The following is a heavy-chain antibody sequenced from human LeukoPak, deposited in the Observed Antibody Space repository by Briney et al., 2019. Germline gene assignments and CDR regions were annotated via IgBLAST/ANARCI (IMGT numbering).Heavy chain of an antibody. CDR1: GDSISSGNFY. CDR3: ARGNYYDPTTYYRAFDI. J-gene: IGHJ3*02. V-gene: IGHV4-61*01. D-gene: IGHD3-22*01. CDR2: IYYSGST. Sequence: SQTLSLTCTVSGDSISSGNFYWSWIRQPPGKGLEWIGYIYYSGSTNYNPSLKSRVSMSVGTSKIQFSLKLSSVTAADTAVYYCARGNYYDPTTYYRAFDIWGQGTMVTVSS.